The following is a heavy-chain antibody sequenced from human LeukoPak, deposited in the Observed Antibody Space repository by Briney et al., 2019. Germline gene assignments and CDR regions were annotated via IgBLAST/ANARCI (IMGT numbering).Heavy chain of an antibody. CDR2: IYYSGST. CDR1: GGSISSSSYY. Sequence: PSETLSLTCTVSGGSISSSSYYWGWIRQPPGKGLEWIGSIYYSGSTYYNPSLKSRVTISVDTSKNQFSLKLSSVTAADTAVYYCARSSISGSSEGWFDPWGQGTLVTVSS. D-gene: IGHD6-19*01. J-gene: IGHJ5*02. CDR3: ARSSISGSSEGWFDP. V-gene: IGHV4-39*07.